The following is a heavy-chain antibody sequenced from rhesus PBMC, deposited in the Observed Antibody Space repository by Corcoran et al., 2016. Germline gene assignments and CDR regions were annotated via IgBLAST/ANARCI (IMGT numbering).Heavy chain of an antibody. J-gene: IGHJ3*01. CDR1: GGSISSSY. Sequence: QLQLQESGPGLVKPSETLSVTCAVSGGSISSSYWSWIRQAPGKGLEWIGYIYGSGSSTNYNPSLKSRVTLSVDTSQNQLSLKLSSVTTADTAVYYCARDRTDYYYDSGYYGYDAFDFWGQGLRVTVSS. CDR3: ARDRTDYYYDSGYYGYDAFDF. CDR2: IYGSGSST. V-gene: IGHV4-169*02. D-gene: IGHD3-28*01.